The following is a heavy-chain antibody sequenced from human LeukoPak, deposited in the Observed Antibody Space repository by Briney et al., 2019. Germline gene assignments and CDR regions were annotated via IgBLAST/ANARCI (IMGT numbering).Heavy chain of an antibody. CDR2: IIPIFGIA. D-gene: IGHD2-21*02. J-gene: IGHJ6*02. CDR1: GGTFSSYA. V-gene: IGHV1-69*04. CDR3: ARDNCGGDCYSTYYYYYGMDV. Sequence: ASVKVSCKASGGTFSSYAISWVRQAPGQGLEWMGRIIPIFGIANYARKFQGRVTITADKSTSTAYMELSSLRSEDTAVYYCARDNCGGDCYSTYYYYYGMDVWGQGTTVTVSS.